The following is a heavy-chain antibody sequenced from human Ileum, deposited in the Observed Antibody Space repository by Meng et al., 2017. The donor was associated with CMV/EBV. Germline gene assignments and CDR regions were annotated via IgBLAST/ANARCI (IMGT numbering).Heavy chain of an antibody. Sequence: TRLVGVGWVRQAPGKAPEWLALIYWDDDKRYSPSLKNRITISKDTSKNQVVLTMANMDPMDTATYFCAHRLVQTSVTTWDGGAFDFWGQGTMVTVSS. CDR2: IYWDDDK. CDR3: AHRLVQTSVTTWDGGAFDF. J-gene: IGHJ3*01. CDR1: TRLVG. D-gene: IGHD4-17*01. V-gene: IGHV2-5*02.